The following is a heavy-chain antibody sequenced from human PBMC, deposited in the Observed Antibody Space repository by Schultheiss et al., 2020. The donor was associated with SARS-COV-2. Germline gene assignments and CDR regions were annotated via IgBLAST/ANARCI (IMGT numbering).Heavy chain of an antibody. Sequence: GGSLRLSCAASGFTFSSYEMNWVRQAPGKGLEWVSYISSSGSTIYYADSVKGRFTISRDNAKNSLYLQMNSLRAEDTAVYYCARDRSWWTPYNCFDLWGRGTLVTVSS. D-gene: IGHD2-15*01. CDR2: ISSSGSTI. V-gene: IGHV3-48*03. CDR3: ARDRSWWTPYNCFDL. J-gene: IGHJ5*02. CDR1: GFTFSSYE.